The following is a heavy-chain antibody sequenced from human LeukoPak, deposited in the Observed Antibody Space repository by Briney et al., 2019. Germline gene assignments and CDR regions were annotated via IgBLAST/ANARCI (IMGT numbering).Heavy chain of an antibody. J-gene: IGHJ3*02. CDR1: GYTFTGYY. D-gene: IGHD3-3*01. CDR3: ARQRSITIFGVVRDAFDS. Sequence: ASVKVSCKASGYTFTGYYMHWVRQAPGQGLEWMGWINPNSGGTNYAQKFQGRVTMTRDTSISTAYMELSRLRSDDTAVYYCARQRSITIFGVVRDAFDSWGQGTMVTVSS. CDR2: INPNSGGT. V-gene: IGHV1-2*02.